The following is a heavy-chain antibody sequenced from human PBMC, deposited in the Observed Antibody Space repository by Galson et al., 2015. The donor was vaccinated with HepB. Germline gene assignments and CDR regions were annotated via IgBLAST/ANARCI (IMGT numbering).Heavy chain of an antibody. Sequence: SLRLSCAASGFTFSSYAMSWVRQAPGKGLEWVSAISGSGGSTYYADSVKGRFTISRDNSKNTLYLQMNSLRAEDTAVYYCAKLPYRAGIAVAGTNWFDPWGQGTLVTVSS. V-gene: IGHV3-23*01. CDR3: AKLPYRAGIAVAGTNWFDP. D-gene: IGHD6-19*01. J-gene: IGHJ5*02. CDR1: GFTFSSYA. CDR2: ISGSGGST.